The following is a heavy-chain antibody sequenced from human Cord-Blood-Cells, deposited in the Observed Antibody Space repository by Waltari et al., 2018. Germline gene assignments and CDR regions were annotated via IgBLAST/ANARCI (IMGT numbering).Heavy chain of an antibody. Sequence: EVQLVESGGGLVQPGVSLKLSCVASGFLFSGAAMHWVRQASGKGLEWVGRIRSKANSYATAYAASVKGRFTISRDDSKNTAYLQMNSLKTEDTAVYYCTSRVGATYYWGQGTLVTVSS. J-gene: IGHJ4*02. CDR3: TSRVGATYY. D-gene: IGHD1-26*01. V-gene: IGHV3-73*02. CDR2: IRSKANSYAT. CDR1: GFLFSGAA.